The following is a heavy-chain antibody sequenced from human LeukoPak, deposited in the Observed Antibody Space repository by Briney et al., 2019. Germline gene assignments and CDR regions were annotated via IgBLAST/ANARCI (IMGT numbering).Heavy chain of an antibody. CDR3: AITKGDSGAFDY. J-gene: IGHJ4*02. Sequence: PSETLSFTCTVSGGSISSYYWSWIRQPPGKGLEWIGYIYYSGSTNYNPSLKSRATISVDTSKNQFSLKLSSVTAADTAVYYCAITKGDSGAFDYWGQGTLVTVSS. D-gene: IGHD3-10*01. CDR1: GGSISSYY. V-gene: IGHV4-59*01. CDR2: IYYSGST.